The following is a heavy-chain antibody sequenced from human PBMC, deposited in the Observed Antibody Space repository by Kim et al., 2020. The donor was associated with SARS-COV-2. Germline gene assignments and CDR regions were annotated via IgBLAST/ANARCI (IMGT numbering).Heavy chain of an antibody. V-gene: IGHV5-51*01. CDR2: IYPGDSDT. D-gene: IGHD5-18*01. J-gene: IGHJ6*02. CDR3: ARHSVRAVDTAMEYYYYYGMDV. Sequence: GESLKISCKGSGYSFTSYWIGWVRQMPGKGLEWMGIIYPGDSDTRYSPSFQGQVTISADKSISTAYLQWSSLKASDTAMYYCARHSVRAVDTAMEYYYYYGMDVWGQGTTVTVSS. CDR1: GYSFTSYW.